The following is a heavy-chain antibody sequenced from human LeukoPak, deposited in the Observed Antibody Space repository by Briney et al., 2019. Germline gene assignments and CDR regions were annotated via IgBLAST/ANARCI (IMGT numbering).Heavy chain of an antibody. CDR1: RYTFTGYY. J-gene: IGHJ4*02. CDR3: TTGVATAFTY. V-gene: IGHV1-2*02. Sequence: ASVKDSCQASRYTFTGYYIHWVRPAPGQGVEWMAWINPDSGDSYRAPKFQGRVTMTRDTSISTASMEVSWLTSDDTAVYYCTTGVATAFTYWGQGTLVTVSS. D-gene: IGHD5-12*01. CDR2: INPDSGDS.